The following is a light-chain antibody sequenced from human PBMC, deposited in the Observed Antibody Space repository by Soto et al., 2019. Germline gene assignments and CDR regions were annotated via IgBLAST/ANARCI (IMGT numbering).Light chain of an antibody. V-gene: IGKV1-5*03. CDR2: KAS. Sequence: DIQMTQSPSTLSASVGDRVIITCRASESISSWLAWYQQKPGKAPKLLIYKASTLESGVPSRFSGSGSGTDFTLTISSLQPDGFATYYCQQYDTYWTFGQGTKVEIK. J-gene: IGKJ1*01. CDR1: ESISSW. CDR3: QQYDTYWT.